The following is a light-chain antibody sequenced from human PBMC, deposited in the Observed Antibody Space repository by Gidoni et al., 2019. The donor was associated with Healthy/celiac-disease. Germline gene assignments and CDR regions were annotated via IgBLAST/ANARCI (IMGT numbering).Light chain of an antibody. Sequence: EIVMPQSPATLSVSPGERATLSCRASQRVSSNLTWYQQKPGQAPRLLIYGASTRVTGIPARFSGSGSGTEFTLTISSLQSEDFAVYYCQQYNNWPLTFGGGTKVEIK. V-gene: IGKV3-15*01. CDR1: QRVSSN. CDR2: GAS. CDR3: QQYNNWPLT. J-gene: IGKJ4*01.